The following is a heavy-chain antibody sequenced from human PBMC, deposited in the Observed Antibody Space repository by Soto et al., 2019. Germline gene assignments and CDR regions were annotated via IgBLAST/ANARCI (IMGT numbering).Heavy chain of an antibody. CDR1: GYTFTSYD. CDR2: MNPNSGNT. J-gene: IGHJ4*02. Sequence: ASVKVSCKASGYTFTSYDINWVRQATGQGLEWMGWMNPNSGNTGYAQKFQGRVTMTRNTSISTAYMELSSLRSEDTAVYYCARGITEIFGVVIACDYWGQGTLVTVSS. V-gene: IGHV1-8*01. D-gene: IGHD3-3*01. CDR3: ARGITEIFGVVIACDY.